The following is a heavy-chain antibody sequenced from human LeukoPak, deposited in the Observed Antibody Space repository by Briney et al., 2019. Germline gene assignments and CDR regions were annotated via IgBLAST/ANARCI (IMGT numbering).Heavy chain of an antibody. CDR3: ATGAQVPAAIYYYYYMDV. D-gene: IGHD2-2*01. CDR2: FDPEDGET. J-gene: IGHJ6*03. CDR1: GYTLTELS. V-gene: IGHV1-24*01. Sequence: GASVKVSCKVSGYTLTELSMHWVRQAPGKGLEWMGGFDPEDGETIYAQKFQGRVTMTEDTSTDAAYMELSSLRSEDTAVYYCATGAQVPAAIYYYYYMDVWGKGTTVTVSS.